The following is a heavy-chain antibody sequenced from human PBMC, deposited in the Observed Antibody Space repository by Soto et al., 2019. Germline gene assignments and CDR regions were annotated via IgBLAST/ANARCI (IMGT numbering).Heavy chain of an antibody. J-gene: IGHJ4*02. V-gene: IGHV1-46*01. D-gene: IGHD6-19*01. CDR3: ARDKDSSALRRAEFDY. CDR1: GYMFTSYF. Sequence: QGHLVQSGAEVKRPGASVRVACESSGYMFTSYFIHWVRQAPGQGLEWVGVINPSDGTTTYAQKFQARITMTRDTSTTTVDMELSCLRSEDTAVYYCARDKDSSALRRAEFDYWGQGTLITVSS. CDR2: INPSDGTT.